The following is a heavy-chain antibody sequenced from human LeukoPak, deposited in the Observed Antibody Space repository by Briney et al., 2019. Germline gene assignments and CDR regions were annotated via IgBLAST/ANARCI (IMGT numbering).Heavy chain of an antibody. CDR3: ARDSGYSSSWWRYNWFDP. J-gene: IGHJ5*02. D-gene: IGHD6-13*01. CDR2: IWYDGSNK. Sequence: GGSLRLSCAGAGFSFSSYGMHWVRQAPGKGLEWVAVIWYDGSNKYYADSVKGRFTISRDNSKNTLYLQMNSLRAEDTAVYYCARDSGYSSSWWRYNWFDPWGQGTLVTVSS. V-gene: IGHV3-33*08. CDR1: GFSFSSYG.